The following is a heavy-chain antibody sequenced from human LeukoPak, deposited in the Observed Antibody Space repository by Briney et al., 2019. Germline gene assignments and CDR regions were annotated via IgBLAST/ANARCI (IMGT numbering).Heavy chain of an antibody. V-gene: IGHV4-34*11. Sequence: SETLSLTCAVYGGSFSGYYWSWIRQPPGKGLEWLGYKEYSGVSNYSPSLKSRVTMSVDTSKNHFSLNLRSVTPADSAVYYCARGYAAAGLFDHWGHGTLVTVSS. CDR2: KEYSGVS. CDR3: ARGYAAAGLFDH. J-gene: IGHJ4*01. CDR1: GGSFSGYY. D-gene: IGHD5-12*01.